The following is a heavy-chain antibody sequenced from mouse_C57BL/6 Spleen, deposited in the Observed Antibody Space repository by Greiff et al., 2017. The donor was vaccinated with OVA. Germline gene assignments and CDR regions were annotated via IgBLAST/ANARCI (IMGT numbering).Heavy chain of an antibody. V-gene: IGHV5-4*01. J-gene: IGHJ4*01. CDR1: GFTFSSYA. Sequence: EVKLQESGGGLVKPGGSLKLSCAASGFTFSSYAMSWVRQTPEKRLEWVATISDGGSYTYYPDNVKGRFTISRDNAKNNLYLQMSHLKSEDTAMYYCAREIYYDYDRAMDYWGQGTSVTVSS. D-gene: IGHD2-4*01. CDR3: AREIYYDYDRAMDY. CDR2: ISDGGSYT.